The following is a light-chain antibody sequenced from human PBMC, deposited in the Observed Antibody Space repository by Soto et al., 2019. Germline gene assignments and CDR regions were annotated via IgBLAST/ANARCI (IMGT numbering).Light chain of an antibody. CDR2: KVS. V-gene: IGKV2-30*01. CDR1: QSLEYRDGNIY. Sequence: DVVMTQSPLSLPVTLGQPASISCRSSQSLEYRDGNIYLNWFHQRPGQSPRRLIYKVSNRDSGVPDRFSGSGSGTDFTLTISRLEPEDFAVYYCQQYGSSPYTFGQGTKLEIK. CDR3: QQYGSSPYT. J-gene: IGKJ2*01.